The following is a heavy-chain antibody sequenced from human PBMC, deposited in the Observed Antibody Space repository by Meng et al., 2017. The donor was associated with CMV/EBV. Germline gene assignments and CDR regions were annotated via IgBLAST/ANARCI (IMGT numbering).Heavy chain of an antibody. J-gene: IGHJ4*02. CDR2: INSDGSST. V-gene: IGHV3-74*01. CDR3: ARGGPYYDFWSGLLTDY. CDR1: GFTFSSYW. Sequence: GGSLRLSCAASGFTFSSYWMHWVRQAPGKGLVWVSRINSDGSSTSYADSVKGRFTISRDNAKSTLYLQMNSLRAEDTAVYYCARGGPYYDFWSGLLTDYWGQGTLVTVSS. D-gene: IGHD3-3*01.